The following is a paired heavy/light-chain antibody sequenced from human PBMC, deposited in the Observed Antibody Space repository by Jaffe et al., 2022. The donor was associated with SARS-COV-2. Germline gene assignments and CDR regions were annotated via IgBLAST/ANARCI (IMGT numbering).Light chain of an antibody. V-gene: IGKV1-16*02. Sequence: DIQMTQSPSSLSASVGDRVTITCRASQGINSYLAWFQQKPGKAPKSLIYAASTLQSGVPSKFSGSGSGTDFTLTISSLQPEDFATYYCQQYNSFPYTFGQGTKLEIK. CDR2: AAS. J-gene: IGKJ2*01. CDR3: QQYNSFPYT. CDR1: QGINSY.
Heavy chain of an antibody. CDR3: AAMTNQPPTGYYYMDV. D-gene: IGHD2-2*01. J-gene: IGHJ6*03. V-gene: IGHV3-21*01. Sequence: EVQLVESGGGVVKPGGSLRLSCAASGFTFSSYTMNWVRQAPGKGLEWVSSISGSSSFIYYTDSVEGRFTISRDNAKNSLYLQMNNLRAEDTAVYYCAAMTNQPPTGYYYMDVWGEGTTVTVSS. CDR1: GFTFSSYT. CDR2: ISGSSSFI.